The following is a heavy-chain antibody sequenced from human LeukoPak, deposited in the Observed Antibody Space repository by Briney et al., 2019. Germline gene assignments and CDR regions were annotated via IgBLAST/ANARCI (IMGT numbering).Heavy chain of an antibody. Sequence: TSGTLSLTCTVSGGSISSYYWSWIRQPAGKGLEWIGRIYTSGSTNYNPSLKSRVTMSVDTSKNQFSLKLSSVTAADTAEYYCARGPWCSSTSCYGWFDPWGQGTLVTVSS. CDR2: IYTSGST. CDR1: GGSISSYY. J-gene: IGHJ5*02. D-gene: IGHD2-2*01. V-gene: IGHV4-4*07. CDR3: ARGPWCSSTSCYGWFDP.